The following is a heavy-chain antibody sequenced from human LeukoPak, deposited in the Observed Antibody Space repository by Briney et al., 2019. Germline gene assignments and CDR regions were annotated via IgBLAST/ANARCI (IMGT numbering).Heavy chain of an antibody. Sequence: GGSLRLSCAASGFTFSSYWMSWVRQAPGKGLEWVANIKQDGSEKYYVDSVKGRFTISRDNAKNSLYLQMNSLRAEDTAVYYCASQGDNDAFDIWGQGTMVTASS. CDR3: ASQGDNDAFDI. CDR1: GFTFSSYW. J-gene: IGHJ3*02. D-gene: IGHD2-21*01. CDR2: IKQDGSEK. V-gene: IGHV3-7*02.